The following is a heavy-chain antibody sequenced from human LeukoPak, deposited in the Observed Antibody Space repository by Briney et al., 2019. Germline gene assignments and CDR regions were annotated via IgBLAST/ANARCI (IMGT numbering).Heavy chain of an antibody. V-gene: IGHV4-59*01. CDR2: ISYSGST. CDR1: GGSISSYY. J-gene: IGHJ5*01. D-gene: IGHD1-26*01. CDR3: AREGYSETFFSWFDP. Sequence: PSETLSLTCTVAGGSISSYYWSWIRQPPGKGLEWIGYISYSGSTNYNPSLKSRVTISVDTSKNQFSLNLSSVTAADTAVYYCAREGYSETFFSWFDPWGQGTLVTAPS.